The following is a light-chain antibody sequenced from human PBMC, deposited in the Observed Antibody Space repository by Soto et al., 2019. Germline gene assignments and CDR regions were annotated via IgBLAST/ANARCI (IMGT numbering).Light chain of an antibody. CDR3: CSYAGSSTYV. Sequence: QSLLTHPASVSGSPGPSITISCTGTSSDVGSYNLVSWYQRHPGKAPKLMIYEGSKRPSGVSDRFSGSKSGNTASLTISGLQAEDEADYYCCSYAGSSTYVFGTGTKVTVL. CDR2: EGS. V-gene: IGLV2-23*01. CDR1: SSDVGSYNL. J-gene: IGLJ1*01.